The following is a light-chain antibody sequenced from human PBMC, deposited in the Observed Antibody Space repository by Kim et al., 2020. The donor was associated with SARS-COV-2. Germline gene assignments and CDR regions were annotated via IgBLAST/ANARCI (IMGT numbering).Light chain of an antibody. CDR1: SSDVGSYNR. CDR3: SSYTSSSIGV. CDR2: EVS. J-gene: IGLJ1*01. Sequence: LTQPPSVSGSPGQSVTISCTGTSSDVGSYNRVSWYQQPPGTAPKLMIYEVSNRPSGVPDRFSGSKSGNTASLTISGLQAEDEADYYCSSYTSSSIGVFGTGTKVTVL. V-gene: IGLV2-18*02.